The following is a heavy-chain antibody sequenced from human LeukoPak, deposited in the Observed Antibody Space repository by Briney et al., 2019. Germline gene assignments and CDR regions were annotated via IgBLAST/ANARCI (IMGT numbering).Heavy chain of an antibody. Sequence: SETLSLTCAVYGGSFSGYYWSWIRQPPGKGLEWIGEINHSGSTNYNPSLKSRVTISVDTSKNQFSLKLSSVTAVDTAVYYCARIRRLRYFDWLTRYAFDIWGQGTMVTVSS. D-gene: IGHD3-9*01. J-gene: IGHJ3*02. V-gene: IGHV4-34*01. CDR3: ARIRRLRYFDWLTRYAFDI. CDR2: INHSGST. CDR1: GGSFSGYY.